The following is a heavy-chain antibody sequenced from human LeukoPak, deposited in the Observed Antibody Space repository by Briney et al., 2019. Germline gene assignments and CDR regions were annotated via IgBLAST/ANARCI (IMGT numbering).Heavy chain of an antibody. J-gene: IGHJ6*03. Sequence: SETLSLTRTVSGGSISSYYWSWIRQPAGKGLEWIGRIYTSGSNNYNPSLKSRVTMSVDTSKNQFSLKLSSVTAADTAMYYCAREVADYGGYYYYHYMDVWGKGTTVTISS. D-gene: IGHD4-23*01. CDR2: IYTSGSN. CDR3: AREVADYGGYYYYHYMDV. CDR1: GGSISSYY. V-gene: IGHV4-4*07.